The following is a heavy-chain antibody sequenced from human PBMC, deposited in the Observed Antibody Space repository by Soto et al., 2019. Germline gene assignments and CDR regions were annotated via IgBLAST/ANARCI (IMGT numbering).Heavy chain of an antibody. V-gene: IGHV3-23*01. D-gene: IGHD3-10*01. Sequence: GSLRLSCEASGFTFSTDAMSWVRQAPVMGLEWVSTISGSSGSKYYADSAKGRFTISRDNSRNTLYVQMNSLRAEDTAVYYCARTVRDKMRNNWFDHWGPGTLVTVSS. J-gene: IGHJ5*02. CDR2: ISGSSGSK. CDR3: ARTVRDKMRNNWFDH. CDR1: GFTFSTDA.